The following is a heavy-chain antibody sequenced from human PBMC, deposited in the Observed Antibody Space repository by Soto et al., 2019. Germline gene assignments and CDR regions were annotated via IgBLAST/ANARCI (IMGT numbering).Heavy chain of an antibody. D-gene: IGHD1-7*01. J-gene: IGHJ6*02. V-gene: IGHV1-69*13. CDR3: ASGGGLTGTTIYYYYGMDV. CDR1: GGTFSSYA. Sequence: SVKVSCKASGGTFSSYAISWVRQAPGQGLEWMGGIIPIFGTANYAQKFQGRVTITADESTSTAYMEQSSLRSEDTAVYYCASGGGLTGTTIYYYYGMDVWGQGTTVTVSS. CDR2: IIPIFGTA.